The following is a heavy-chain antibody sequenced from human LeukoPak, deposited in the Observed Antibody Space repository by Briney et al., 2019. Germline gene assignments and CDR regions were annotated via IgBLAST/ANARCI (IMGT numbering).Heavy chain of an antibody. Sequence: GGSLRLSCAASGFTFSSYAVGWVRQAPGKGLEWVSGIIGSGDSSYYVDSVKGRFTISRDNSKNTLYLQMNSLRAEDTALYYCAKVHSGGWLFDYWGQGTLVTVSS. CDR2: IIGSGDSS. J-gene: IGHJ4*02. CDR1: GFTFSSYA. CDR3: AKVHSGGWLFDY. V-gene: IGHV3-23*01. D-gene: IGHD6-19*01.